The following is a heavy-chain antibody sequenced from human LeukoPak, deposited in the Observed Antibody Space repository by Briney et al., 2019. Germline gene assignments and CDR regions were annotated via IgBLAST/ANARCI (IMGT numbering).Heavy chain of an antibody. Sequence: GGSLRLSCAASGFTFSSYSMNWVCQAPGKGLEWVSSISSSSGYIYYADSVKGRFTISRDNAKNSLYLQVNSLRAEDTAVYYCARDGEYSSGSFDYWGQGTLVTVSS. J-gene: IGHJ4*02. CDR2: ISSSSGYI. V-gene: IGHV3-21*01. CDR3: ARDGEYSSGSFDY. CDR1: GFTFSSYS. D-gene: IGHD6-19*01.